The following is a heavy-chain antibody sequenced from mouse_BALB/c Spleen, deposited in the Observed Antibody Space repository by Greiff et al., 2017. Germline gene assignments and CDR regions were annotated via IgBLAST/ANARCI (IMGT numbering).Heavy chain of an antibody. Sequence: EVQLHQSGPELVKPGASVKIPCKASGYTFTDYNMDWVKQSHGKSLEWIGDINPNNGGTIYNQKFKGKATLTVDKSSSTAYMELRSLTSEDTAVYYCARGDKRSYAMDYWGQGTSVTVSS. J-gene: IGHJ4*01. CDR1: GYTFTDYN. V-gene: IGHV1-18*01. CDR3: ARGDKRSYAMDY. CDR2: INPNNGGT.